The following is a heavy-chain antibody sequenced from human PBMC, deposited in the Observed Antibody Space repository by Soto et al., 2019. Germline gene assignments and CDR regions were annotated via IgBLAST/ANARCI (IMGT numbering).Heavy chain of an antibody. CDR1: GYTFTSYD. CDR2: MNPNSGNT. CDR3: ARLTRRYDYIWGSYRSAYYMDV. V-gene: IGHV1-8*01. D-gene: IGHD3-16*02. J-gene: IGHJ6*03. Sequence: ASVKVSCKASGYTFTSYDINWVRQATGQGLEWMRWMNPNSGNTGYAQKFQGRVTMTRNTSISTAYMELSSLRSEDTAVYYCARLTRRYDYIWGSYRSAYYMDVWGKGTTVTVSS.